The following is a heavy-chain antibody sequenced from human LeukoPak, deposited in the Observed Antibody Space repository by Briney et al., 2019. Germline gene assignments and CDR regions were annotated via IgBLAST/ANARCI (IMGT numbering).Heavy chain of an antibody. CDR2: IKQDGSEK. D-gene: IGHD3-10*01. CDR3: ARDEYYSKYDY. J-gene: IGHJ4*02. Sequence: GGSLRLSCAASGFTFSSYEMNWVRQAPGKGLEWVANIKQDGSEKYYVDSVKGRFTISRDNAKNSLYLQMNSLRAEDTAVYFCARDEYYSKYDYWGQGTLVTVSS. CDR1: GFTFSSYE. V-gene: IGHV3-7*01.